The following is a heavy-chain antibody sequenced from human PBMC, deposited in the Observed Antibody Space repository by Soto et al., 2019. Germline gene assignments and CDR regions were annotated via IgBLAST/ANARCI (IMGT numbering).Heavy chain of an antibody. J-gene: IGHJ5*02. CDR2: IHYSGST. V-gene: IGHV4-59*01. D-gene: IGHD2-2*01. CDR1: GGSISSYY. Sequence: PSETLSLTCTVSGGSISSYYWSWIRQPPGKRLEWIGYIHYSGSTKYNPSLESRVIISLDTSKNQYFLQLTPVTAADTALYYCVREPVCAANECYAFDAWGQGALVTVSS. CDR3: VREPVCAANECYAFDA.